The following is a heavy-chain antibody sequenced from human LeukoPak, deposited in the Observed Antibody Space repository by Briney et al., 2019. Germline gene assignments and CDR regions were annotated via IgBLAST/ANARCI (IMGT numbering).Heavy chain of an antibody. CDR1: GGSISSSSYY. Sequence: SETLSLTCTVSGGSISSSSYYWGWIRQPPGKGLEWIGSIFYSGDTYYNASLKSRVTISVDTSKKHFSLKLTSVTSADTAVYYCARRTSGGGLFDYWGQGTLFTVSS. J-gene: IGHJ4*02. CDR2: IFYSGDT. CDR3: ARRTSGGGLFDY. V-gene: IGHV4-39*02. D-gene: IGHD3-10*01.